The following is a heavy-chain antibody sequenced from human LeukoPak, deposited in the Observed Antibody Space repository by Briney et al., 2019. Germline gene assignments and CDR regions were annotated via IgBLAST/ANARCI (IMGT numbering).Heavy chain of an antibody. V-gene: IGHV3-33*08. D-gene: IGHD3-10*01. CDR1: GFTFSSYA. CDR3: TREGSSTIYFGSGTHSGGAFDI. J-gene: IGHJ3*02. Sequence: PGRSLRLSCAASGFTFSSYAMHWIRQPPGKGLGWVAIIWHNGSNKYYGASVKGQFTISRDNYENTAYLQMNSLRGDDTALYYCTREGSSTIYFGSGTHSGGAFDIWGQGTVVTVSS. CDR2: IWHNGSNK.